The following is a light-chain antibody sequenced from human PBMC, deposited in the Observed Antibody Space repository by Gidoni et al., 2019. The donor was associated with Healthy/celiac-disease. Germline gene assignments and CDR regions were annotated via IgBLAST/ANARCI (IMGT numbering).Light chain of an antibody. J-gene: IGKJ2*01. CDR3: QQYYSNSQTT. Sequence: IAMTQSPDSLALSLGETATINCKSSQSILYSSNNKNYLAWYQHKPGQPPKLLIHWASTRESGVPDRFSGSGSGTEFTLTISSLQAEDAAIYYCQQYYSNSQTTVGQGTKLEIK. V-gene: IGKV4-1*01. CDR1: QSILYSSNNKNY. CDR2: WAS.